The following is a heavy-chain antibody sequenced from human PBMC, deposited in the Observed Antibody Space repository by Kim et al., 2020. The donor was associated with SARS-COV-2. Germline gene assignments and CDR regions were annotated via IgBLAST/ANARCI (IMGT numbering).Heavy chain of an antibody. J-gene: IGHJ4*02. CDR3: AAETEWRVLNY. D-gene: IGHD6-19*01. CDR2: T. V-gene: IGHV4-4*09. Sequence: TNYNPTLKSRVTISVDTSKNQFSLKLSSVTAADTAVYYCAAETEWRVLNYWGQGTLVTVSS.